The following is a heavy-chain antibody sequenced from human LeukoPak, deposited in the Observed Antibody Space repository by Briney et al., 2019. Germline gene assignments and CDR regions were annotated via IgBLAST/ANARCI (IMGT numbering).Heavy chain of an antibody. Sequence: PGKSLRLSCAASGFTFSSYGIHWVRQAPGKGLEWVTILWYDGNNKYYADSVKGRFTISRDNSKNTLYLQMNSLRAEDTAVYYCAKDGYSSSWTITLYYYYYGMDVWGQGTTVTVSS. V-gene: IGHV3-33*06. CDR2: LWYDGNNK. J-gene: IGHJ6*02. CDR1: GFTFSSYG. D-gene: IGHD6-13*01. CDR3: AKDGYSSSWTITLYYYYYGMDV.